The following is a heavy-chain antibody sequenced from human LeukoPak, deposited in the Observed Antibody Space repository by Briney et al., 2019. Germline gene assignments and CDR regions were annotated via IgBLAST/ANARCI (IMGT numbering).Heavy chain of an antibody. J-gene: IGHJ5*02. V-gene: IGHV1-46*01. CDR1: GYTFTSYY. D-gene: IGHD3-3*01. CDR3: ARAPNPTLRFSELSKSLDP. Sequence: ASVKVSCKASGYTFTSYYMHWVRQAPGQGLEWMGIINPSGGSTSYAQKFQGRVTMTRDMSTSTVYMELSSLRSEDTAVYYCARAPNPTLRFSELSKSLDPWGQGTLVTVSS. CDR2: INPSGGST.